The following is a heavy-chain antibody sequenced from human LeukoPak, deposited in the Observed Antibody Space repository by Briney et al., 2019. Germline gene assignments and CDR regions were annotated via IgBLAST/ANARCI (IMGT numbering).Heavy chain of an antibody. Sequence: SSETLSLTCTVSGGSISSGDYYWSWIRQPPGKGLEWIRYIYYSGSTYYNPSLKSRVTISVDTSKNQFSLKLSSVTAADTAVYYCASFPRRYGDYVVDYWGQGTLVTVSS. CDR1: GGSISSGDYY. CDR3: ASFPRRYGDYVVDY. V-gene: IGHV4-30-4*08. J-gene: IGHJ4*02. CDR2: IYYSGST. D-gene: IGHD4-17*01.